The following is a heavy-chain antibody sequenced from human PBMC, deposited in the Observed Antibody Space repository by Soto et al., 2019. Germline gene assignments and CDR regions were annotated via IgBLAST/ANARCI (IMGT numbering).Heavy chain of an antibody. V-gene: IGHV3-23*01. CDR3: ASGRGGATLDF. CDR1: GFIFSAYA. CDR2: VGDSGVRT. J-gene: IGHJ4*02. Sequence: EVQLLESGGGLVQPGRSLRLSCEASGFIFSAYAMTWVRQAPGKGLEWVSAVGDSGVRTYYADSVKGRFTISRDNSKNTLSLQMDSLRAEDTAVYYSASGRGGATLDFWGQGTLVTVSS. D-gene: IGHD1-26*01.